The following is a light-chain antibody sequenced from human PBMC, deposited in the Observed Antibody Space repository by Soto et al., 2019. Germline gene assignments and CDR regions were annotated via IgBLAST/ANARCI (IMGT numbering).Light chain of an antibody. CDR3: SSYTSSSTPYMV. J-gene: IGLJ2*01. V-gene: IGLV2-14*01. CDR1: SSDVGGYNY. CDR2: DVS. Sequence: QSAPTQPASVSGSPGQSITISCTGTSSDVGGYNYVSWYQQHPGKAPKLMIYDVSNRPSGVSNRFSGSKSGNTASLTISGLQAEDEADYYCSSYTSSSTPYMVFGGGTKLTVL.